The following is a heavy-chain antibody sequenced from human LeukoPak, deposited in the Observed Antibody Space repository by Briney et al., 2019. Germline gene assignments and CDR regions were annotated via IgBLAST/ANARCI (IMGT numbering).Heavy chain of an antibody. V-gene: IGHV3-23*01. CDR3: AKSHVTGYSFFDY. D-gene: IGHD3-9*01. Sequence: GGSLRLSCAASGFTFSSYAMNWVRQAPGKGLEWVSSISGSGGSTYYADSVKGRFTISRDNPKNTLYLQTNSLRAEDTAIYCCAKSHVTGYSFFDYWGQGNLVTVSS. CDR2: ISGSGGST. CDR1: GFTFSSYA. J-gene: IGHJ4*02.